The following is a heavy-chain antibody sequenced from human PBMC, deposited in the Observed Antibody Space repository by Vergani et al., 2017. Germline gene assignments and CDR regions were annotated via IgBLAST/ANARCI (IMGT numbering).Heavy chain of an antibody. V-gene: IGHV4-34*01. CDR1: GGSFSGYY. CDR3: ARGPFAKVIYGGKLSLFYP. Sequence: QVQLQQWGAGLLKPSETLSLTCAVYGGSFSGYYWSWIRQPPGKGLEWIGEIKHSGSTNYNPSLKSRATISVDTSKNQVSLKLSSVTAADTAVYYCARGPFAKVIYGGKLSLFYPWGQGTLVTVSS. CDR2: IKHSGST. J-gene: IGHJ5*02. D-gene: IGHD4-23*01.